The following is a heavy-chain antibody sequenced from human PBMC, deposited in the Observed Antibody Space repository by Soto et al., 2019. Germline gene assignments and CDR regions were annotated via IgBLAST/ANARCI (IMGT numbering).Heavy chain of an antibody. J-gene: IGHJ3*02. CDR3: ANYHHNSVFYAFDM. CDR1: GFTFSSYW. D-gene: IGHD3-22*01. V-gene: IGHV3-7*01. Sequence: GGSLRLSCAASGFTFSSYWMSWIRQAPGKGLEWVANINQDGSEKYYVDSLKGRFTISRDNAKNSLYLQMNSLRAEDTAVYYCANYHHNSVFYAFDMLRQGTMVTASS. CDR2: INQDGSEK.